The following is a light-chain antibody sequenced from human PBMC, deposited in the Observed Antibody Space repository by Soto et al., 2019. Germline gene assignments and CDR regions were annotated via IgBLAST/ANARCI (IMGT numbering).Light chain of an antibody. V-gene: IGLV2-14*01. Sequence: QSALIQPASVSGSPGQSITISCTGVYSDVGGYGYVSWYQQHPGKVPKLLIFEVTSRPSGVSNRFSGSKSGNTASLTISGLQAEDEADYYCSSYRETDTVVFGGGTQLTVL. CDR1: YSDVGGYGY. CDR2: EVT. J-gene: IGLJ2*01. CDR3: SSYRETDTVV.